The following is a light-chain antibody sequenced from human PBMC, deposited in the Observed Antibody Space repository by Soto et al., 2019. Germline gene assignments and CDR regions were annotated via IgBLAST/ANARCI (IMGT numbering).Light chain of an antibody. CDR2: GAS. Sequence: EIVLTQSPGTLSLSPGERATLSCRASQSVSSSYLAWYQQQPGQAPRLLNYGASSRATGIPDRFSGSGSGKYFTLTISRLEPEDFAVYYCQQYGSSPPTFGQGTKVEIK. V-gene: IGKV3-20*01. CDR3: QQYGSSPPT. CDR1: QSVSSSY. J-gene: IGKJ1*01.